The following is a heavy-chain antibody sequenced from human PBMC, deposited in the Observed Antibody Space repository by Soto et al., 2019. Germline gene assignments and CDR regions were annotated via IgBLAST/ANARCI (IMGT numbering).Heavy chain of an antibody. CDR3: AHTAFFGDKLDF. V-gene: IGHV2-5*05. J-gene: IGHJ4*02. D-gene: IGHD2-21*01. Sequence: QITLEESGPTLVKPTQTLTLTCTFSGFSLSTGGVGVAWIRQPPGKALEWLAVIYWDDDKRYGPSLKNRLTVTKDTSKNQVVLTMTNLAPVDTATYYCAHTAFFGDKLDFWGQGTLVSVSS. CDR2: IYWDDDK. CDR1: GFSLSTGGVG.